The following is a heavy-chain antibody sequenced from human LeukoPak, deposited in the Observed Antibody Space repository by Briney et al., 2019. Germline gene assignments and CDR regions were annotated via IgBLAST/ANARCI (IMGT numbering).Heavy chain of an antibody. CDR3: ASIAVAVLGDY. Sequence: ASVKVSCKASGYTFTDYYIHWVRQAPGQELEWMGWINPKSGGTNNAQSFQDRVTMTRDTSISTAYMELSRLRSDDTAVYYCASIAVAVLGDYWGQGTLVTVSS. V-gene: IGHV1-2*02. CDR2: INPKSGGT. CDR1: GYTFTDYY. D-gene: IGHD6-19*01. J-gene: IGHJ4*02.